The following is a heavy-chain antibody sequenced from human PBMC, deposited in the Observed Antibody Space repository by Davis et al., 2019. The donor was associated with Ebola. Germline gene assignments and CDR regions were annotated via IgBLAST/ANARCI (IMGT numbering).Heavy chain of an antibody. CDR1: GGSVSSGSYY. Sequence: PGGSLRLSCTVSGGSVSSGSYYWSWIRQPPGKGLEWIGYIYYSGSTNYNPSLKSRVTISVDTSKNQFSLKLSSVTAADTAVYYCARARSITIFGVVIFSYFDYWGQGTLVTVSS. CDR3: ARARSITIFGVVIFSYFDY. CDR2: IYYSGST. J-gene: IGHJ4*02. V-gene: IGHV4-61*01. D-gene: IGHD3-3*01.